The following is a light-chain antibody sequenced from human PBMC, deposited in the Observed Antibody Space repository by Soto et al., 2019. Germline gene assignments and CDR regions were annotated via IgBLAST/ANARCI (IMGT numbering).Light chain of an antibody. CDR2: EVT. J-gene: IGLJ2*01. V-gene: IGLV2-8*01. CDR3: SSYAGSNNPVV. CDR1: SSDVGGYNY. Sequence: QSALTQPPSVSGSHGQSVTISCTGTSSDVGGYNYVSWYQQHPGKAPKLMLYEVTKRPSGVPDRFSGSKSGNTASLTVSGLQSEDEADYYCSSYAGSNNPVVFGGGTKLTVL.